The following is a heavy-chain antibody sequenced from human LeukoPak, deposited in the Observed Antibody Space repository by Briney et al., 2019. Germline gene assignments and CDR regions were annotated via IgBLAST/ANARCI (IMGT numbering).Heavy chain of an antibody. CDR1: GYTFTSYG. CDR3: ARAHTRIVFFDY. J-gene: IGHJ4*02. Sequence: ASVKVSCKASGYTFTSYGISWVRQAPGQGLEWMGWINAYNGNTNYAQKLQGRVTMTTDTSTSTAYMELRSLRSDDTAVYYCARAHTRIVFFDYWGQGTLVTVPS. V-gene: IGHV1-18*01. CDR2: INAYNGNT. D-gene: IGHD2-21*01.